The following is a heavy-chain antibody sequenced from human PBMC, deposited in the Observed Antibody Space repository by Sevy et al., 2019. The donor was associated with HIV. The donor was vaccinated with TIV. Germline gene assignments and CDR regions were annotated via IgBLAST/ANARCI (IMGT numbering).Heavy chain of an antibody. D-gene: IGHD2-21*01. V-gene: IGHV4-39*01. CDR1: GGSITSSGHY. CDR2: VYYVGNS. J-gene: IGHJ6*02. Sequence: SETLSLTCTVSGGSITSSGHYWGWIRQSPGKGLEWIGAVYYVGNSYANPSPTSRVTISPDTSKILFSLSLTSLTAADTAIYYCARVAGGENYDYGIDVWGLGTSVTVSS. CDR3: ARVAGGENYDYGIDV.